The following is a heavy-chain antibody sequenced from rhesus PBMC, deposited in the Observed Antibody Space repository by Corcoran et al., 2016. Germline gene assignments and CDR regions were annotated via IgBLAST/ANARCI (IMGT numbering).Heavy chain of an antibody. CDR2: FYGGRVTT. Sequence: QVRLQESGPGLVKPAETLSLTCAVSGESLRDNSFWNWIRQSPEKGLDWFGNFYGGRVTTNYKPALERRGSIARETARKHVYLRLNCVTAADTDVYYCTRGSPVNRVVTRSSDGFDFWGQGRRVTVS. CDR3: TRGSPVNRVVTRSSDGFDF. J-gene: IGHJ3*01. V-gene: IGHV4S9*01. CDR1: GESLRDNSF. D-gene: IGHD3-16*01.